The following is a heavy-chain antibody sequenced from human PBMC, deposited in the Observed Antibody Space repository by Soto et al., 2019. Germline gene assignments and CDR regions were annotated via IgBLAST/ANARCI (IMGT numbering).Heavy chain of an antibody. V-gene: IGHV4-39*01. CDR3: ARHGTYSSSWYLVGWFDP. J-gene: IGHJ5*02. Sequence: QLQLQESGPGLVKPSETLSLTCTVSGGSISSSSYYWGWIRQPPGKGLEWIGSIYYSGSTYYNPSLKSRVTLSVDTSKNQFSLKLSSVTAADTAVYYCARHGTYSSSWYLVGWFDPWGQGTLVTVSS. CDR2: IYYSGST. D-gene: IGHD6-13*01. CDR1: GGSISSSSYY.